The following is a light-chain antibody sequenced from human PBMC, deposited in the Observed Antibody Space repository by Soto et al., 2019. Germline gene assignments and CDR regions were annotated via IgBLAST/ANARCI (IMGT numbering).Light chain of an antibody. CDR3: QARFRTPPP. V-gene: IGKV1-39*01. J-gene: IGKJ2*01. CDR2: AAS. CDR1: QTIKYY. Sequence: DIQMTQSPSSLSASVGDRVTITCRASQTIKYYLNWYQQKPGKAPKLVINAASKLQSGVPSRFSASGSGTEFLFLLPRPQTEEFANFFCQARFRTPPPFGQGTILEMK.